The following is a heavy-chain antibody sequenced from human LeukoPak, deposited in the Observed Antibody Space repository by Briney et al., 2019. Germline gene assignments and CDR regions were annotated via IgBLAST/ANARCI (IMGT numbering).Heavy chain of an antibody. D-gene: IGHD3-22*01. CDR1: GFTCSSYA. CDR3: AKIAHLAMIVVVINDMYYFDY. V-gene: IGHV3-23*01. Sequence: GGSLRLSCAASGFTCSSYAMSWVRQAPGKGLEWVSAISGSGGSTYYADSVKGRFTISRDNSKNTLYLQMNSLRAEDTAVYYCAKIAHLAMIVVVINDMYYFDYWGQGTLVTASS. CDR2: ISGSGGST. J-gene: IGHJ4*02.